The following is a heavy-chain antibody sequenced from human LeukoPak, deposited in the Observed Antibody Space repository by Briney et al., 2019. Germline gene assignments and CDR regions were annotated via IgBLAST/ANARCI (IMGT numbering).Heavy chain of an antibody. J-gene: IGHJ4*02. V-gene: IGHV4-4*02. CDR3: ARVLSYSSGWYHALDY. Sequence: SGTLSLTCAVSGGSISSSNWWSWVRQPPGQGLEWIGEIYHSGSTNYNPSLKSRVTISVDKSKNQFSLKLSSVTAADTAVYYCARVLSYSSGWYHALDYWGQGTLVTVSS. CDR2: IYHSGST. D-gene: IGHD6-19*01. CDR1: GGSISSSNW.